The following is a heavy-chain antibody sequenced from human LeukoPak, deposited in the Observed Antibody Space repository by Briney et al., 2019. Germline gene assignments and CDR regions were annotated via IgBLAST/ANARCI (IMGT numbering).Heavy chain of an antibody. CDR2: ISPYNGET. D-gene: IGHD1-26*01. J-gene: IGHJ4*02. V-gene: IGHV1-18*01. CDR3: VRDHLSVGSPENYFDS. Sequence: ASVKVSCKGSGYIFPSYGLAWVRQAPGQGLEWMGWISPYNGETKYAQNFQDRLTLTTDTSTSTAYMDLRSLRSDDTAVYYCVRDHLSVGSPENYFDSWGQGTLVTVSS. CDR1: GYIFPSYG.